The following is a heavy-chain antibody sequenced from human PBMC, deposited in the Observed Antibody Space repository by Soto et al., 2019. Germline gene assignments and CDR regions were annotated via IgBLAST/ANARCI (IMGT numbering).Heavy chain of an antibody. J-gene: IGHJ4*02. D-gene: IGHD6-19*01. V-gene: IGHV4-34*01. CDR2: INHSGST. Sequence: QVQLQQWGAGLLKPSETLSLTCAVYGGSFSGYYWSWIRQPPGKGLEWIGEINHSGSTNYNPSLTSRVTISVDTSKNQFSLKLSSVTAADTAVYYCARGPLISGWYDFDYWGQGTLVTVSS. CDR1: GGSFSGYY. CDR3: ARGPLISGWYDFDY.